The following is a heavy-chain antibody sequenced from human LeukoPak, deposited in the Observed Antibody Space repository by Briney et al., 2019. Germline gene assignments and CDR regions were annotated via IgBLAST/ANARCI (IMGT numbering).Heavy chain of an antibody. CDR3: ATPARGGSALP. J-gene: IGHJ5*02. D-gene: IGHD6-19*01. Sequence: GGSLRLSCAVSGFTFSRYWMIWVRQAPGKGLEWVANIQHDGSEQYYVDSVKGRFTISRDNTKKSLFLQINSLRAEDTAVYYCATPARGGSALPWGQGTLVTVSS. CDR1: GFTFSRYW. CDR2: IQHDGSEQ. V-gene: IGHV3-7*01.